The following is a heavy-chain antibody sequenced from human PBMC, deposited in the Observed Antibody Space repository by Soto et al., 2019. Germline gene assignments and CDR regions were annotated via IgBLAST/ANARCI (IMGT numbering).Heavy chain of an antibody. CDR2: IYYSGST. J-gene: IGHJ5*01. V-gene: IGHV4-31*03. Sequence: ASETLSLTCTVSGGSISSGGYYWSWIRQHPGKGLEWIGYIYYSGSTYYNPSLKSRVTISVDTSKNQFSLKLSSVTAADTAVYYCSCYYSGYGVGWFDSCGQGTLVIGSS. D-gene: IGHD5-12*01. CDR1: GGSISSGGYY. CDR3: SCYYSGYGVGWFDS.